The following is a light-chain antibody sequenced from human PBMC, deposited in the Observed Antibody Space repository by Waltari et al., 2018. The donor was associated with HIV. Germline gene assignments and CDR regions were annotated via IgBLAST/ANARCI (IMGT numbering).Light chain of an antibody. J-gene: IGKJ1*01. CDR3: QQYGSSPQT. V-gene: IGKV3-20*01. CDR1: QSVSSTY. CDR2: GAS. Sequence: ELVLTQSPGTLSLSPGDRATLSCRATQSVSSTYLAWYQHKPGQAPRLLIYGASSRATGIPDRFSGRGSGTDFTLTVSRLEPEDFAVYYCQQYGSSPQTFGQGTKVEIK.